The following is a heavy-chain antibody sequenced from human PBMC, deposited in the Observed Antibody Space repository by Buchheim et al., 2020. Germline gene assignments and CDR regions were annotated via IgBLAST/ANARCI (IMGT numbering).Heavy chain of an antibody. CDR3: ARGGASSKYFDY. V-gene: IGHV4-59*11. CDR1: GGSINGHY. D-gene: IGHD6-13*01. CDR2: VSYSGST. Sequence: QVQLQESGPGLVKPSETLSLTCTVSGGSINGHYWSWIRQPPGKGLEWIGFVSYSGSTNYNASLKSRVTISVDASRNNFSLKLTSVTAADTAVYYCARGGASSKYFDYWGQGTL. J-gene: IGHJ4*02.